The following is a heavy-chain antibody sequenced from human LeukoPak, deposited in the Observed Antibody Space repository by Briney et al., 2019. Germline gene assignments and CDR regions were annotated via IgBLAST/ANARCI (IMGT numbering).Heavy chain of an antibody. CDR2: IYYSGST. V-gene: IGHV4-59*05. CDR3: ARSSGWFDP. CDR1: GDSMSIYY. J-gene: IGHJ5*02. Sequence: SETLSLTCLVSGDSMSIYYWSWIRQPPGKGLEWIGSIYYSGSTNYNPSLKSRVTISVDTSKNQFSLKLYSVTAADTAVYYCARSSGWFDPWGQGTLVTVSS.